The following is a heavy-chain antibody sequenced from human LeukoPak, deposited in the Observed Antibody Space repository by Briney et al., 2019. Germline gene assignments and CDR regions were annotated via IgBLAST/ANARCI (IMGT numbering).Heavy chain of an antibody. V-gene: IGHV1-2*02. Sequence: ASVKVSCKASGYTITGYYMHWVRQAPGQGLEWMGWINANNDGSIYAQKFQGRVNMTRATSINTAYMELSRLRSDDTAVYYCARKRGVGVDTNAFDMWGQGTMVTVSS. CDR1: GYTITGYY. CDR2: INANNDGS. D-gene: IGHD3-3*01. J-gene: IGHJ3*02. CDR3: ARKRGVGVDTNAFDM.